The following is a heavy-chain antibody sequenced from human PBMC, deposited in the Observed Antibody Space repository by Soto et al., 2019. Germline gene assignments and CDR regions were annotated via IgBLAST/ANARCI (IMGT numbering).Heavy chain of an antibody. V-gene: IGHV4-39*01. J-gene: IGHJ6*02. CDR2: IYYSGST. CDR3: ARLLIYYYGMDV. D-gene: IGHD3-10*01. CDR1: GGSISSSSYY. Sequence: LSLTCTVSGGSISSSSYYWGWIRQPPGKGLEWIGSIYYSGSTYYNPSLKSRVTISVDTSKNQFSLKLSSVTAADTAVYYCARLLIYYYGMDVWGQGTTVTSP.